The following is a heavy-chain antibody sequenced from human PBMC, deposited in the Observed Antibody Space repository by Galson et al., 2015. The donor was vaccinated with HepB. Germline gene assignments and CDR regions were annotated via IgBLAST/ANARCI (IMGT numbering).Heavy chain of an antibody. Sequence: SLRLSCAASGFTFSSYSMNWVRQAPGKGLEWVSYISSSSSTIYYADSVKGRFTISRDNAKNSPYLQMNSLRDEDTAVYYCARGRARYSSSWKEYFQHWGQGTLVTVSS. J-gene: IGHJ1*01. CDR1: GFTFSSYS. CDR2: ISSSSSTI. D-gene: IGHD6-13*01. CDR3: ARGRARYSSSWKEYFQH. V-gene: IGHV3-48*02.